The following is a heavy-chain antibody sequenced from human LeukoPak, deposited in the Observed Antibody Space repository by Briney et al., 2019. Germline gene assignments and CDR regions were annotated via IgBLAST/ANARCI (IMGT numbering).Heavy chain of an antibody. Sequence: SSETLSLTCTVSGGSISSGNWWGWVRQPPGKGLEWIGEIYHTGNTNCNPSLKSRVTISVDKSKNQFSLNLSSVTAADTAVYYCARGPARTFDYWGQGTLVTVSS. V-gene: IGHV4-4*02. CDR1: GGSISSGNW. CDR2: IYHTGNT. J-gene: IGHJ4*02. CDR3: ARGPARTFDY.